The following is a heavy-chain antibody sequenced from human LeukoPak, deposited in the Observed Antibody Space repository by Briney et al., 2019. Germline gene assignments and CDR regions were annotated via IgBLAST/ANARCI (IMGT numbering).Heavy chain of an antibody. V-gene: IGHV3-30*03. Sequence: PGGSLRLSCAASGFTFSNYGMYWVRQAPGKGLEWVSVISYDGSNKYYVDAVKGRFTISRDNSKNTLYVQMNSLRTEDTAVYYCARSPGGYSGPFAYWGPGTLVTVSS. J-gene: IGHJ4*02. CDR1: GFTFSNYG. D-gene: IGHD5-12*01. CDR3: ARSPGGYSGPFAY. CDR2: ISYDGSNK.